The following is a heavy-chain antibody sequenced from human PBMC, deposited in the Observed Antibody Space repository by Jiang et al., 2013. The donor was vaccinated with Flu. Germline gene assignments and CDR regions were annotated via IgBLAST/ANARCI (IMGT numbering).Heavy chain of an antibody. Sequence: VQLVESGGGLVQPGGSLRLSCAASGFTFSSYAMHWVRQAPGKGLEYVSAISSNGGSTYYANSVKGRFTISRDNSKNTLYLQMGSLRAEDMAVYYCARAPVGATLGAAFDIWGQGTMVTVSS. V-gene: IGHV3-64*01. CDR1: GFTFSSYA. J-gene: IGHJ3*02. CDR3: ARAPVGATLGAAFDI. CDR2: ISSNGGST. D-gene: IGHD1-26*01.